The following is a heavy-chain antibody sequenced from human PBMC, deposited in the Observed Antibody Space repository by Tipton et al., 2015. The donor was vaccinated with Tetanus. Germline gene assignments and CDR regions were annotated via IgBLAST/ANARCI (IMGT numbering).Heavy chain of an antibody. V-gene: IGHV5-51*01. CDR2: IYPGDSDT. CDR1: GYSFTSYW. Sequence: QLVQSGAEVKKPGESLKISCKGSGYSFTSYWIGWVRQMPGKGLEWMGIIYPGDSDTRYSPSFQGRVTNSAEKSISTAYLQWRSLKASDPAMYYWAGGSGSYGSGAFDIWGQGTMVTVSS. CDR3: AGGSGSYGSGAFDI. D-gene: IGHD1-26*01. J-gene: IGHJ3*02.